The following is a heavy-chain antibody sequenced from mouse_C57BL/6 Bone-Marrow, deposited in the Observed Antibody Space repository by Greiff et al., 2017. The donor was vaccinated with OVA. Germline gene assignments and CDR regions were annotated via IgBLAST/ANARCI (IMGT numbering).Heavy chain of an antibody. J-gene: IGHJ1*03. CDR3: ARSYYYGSSYRYFDV. Sequence: VQLKQSGPVLVKPGASVKMSCKASGYTFTDYYMNWVKQSHGKSLEWIGVINPYNGGTSYNQKLQGKATLTVDKSSSTAYMELNSLTSEDSAVYYCARSYYYGSSYRYFDVWGTGTTVTVSS. D-gene: IGHD1-1*01. CDR2: INPYNGGT. CDR1: GYTFTDYY. V-gene: IGHV1-19*01.